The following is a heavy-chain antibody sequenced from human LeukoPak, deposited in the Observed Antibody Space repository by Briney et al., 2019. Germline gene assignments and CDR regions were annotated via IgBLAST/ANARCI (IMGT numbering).Heavy chain of an antibody. D-gene: IGHD3-16*02. CDR3: ARETLAYYDYVWGSYRFDAFDI. Sequence: GGSLRLSCAASGFTFSNYWMDWVRQAPGKGLVWVSRIHPDGKNTAYADSVKGRFTISRDNARNTLFLQMNSLRTEDAAVYYCARETLAYYDYVWGSYRFDAFDIWGQGTMVTVSS. CDR2: IHPDGKNT. V-gene: IGHV3-74*01. J-gene: IGHJ3*02. CDR1: GFTFSNYW.